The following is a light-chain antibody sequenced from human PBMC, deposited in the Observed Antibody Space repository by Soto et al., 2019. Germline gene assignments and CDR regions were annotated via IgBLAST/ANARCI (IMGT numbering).Light chain of an antibody. V-gene: IGKV3-20*01. CDR3: HQYGSYPPT. CDR2: GAS. J-gene: IGKJ1*01. Sequence: IVLTQSPATLSLSLGERATLSCRPSQSVSSNYLAWSQQKSGQPPRLLIYGASSRATGVPDRFSGSGSGTDFTLTISRLEPEDFAVYYCHQYGSYPPTFGQGTKVDI. CDR1: QSVSSNY.